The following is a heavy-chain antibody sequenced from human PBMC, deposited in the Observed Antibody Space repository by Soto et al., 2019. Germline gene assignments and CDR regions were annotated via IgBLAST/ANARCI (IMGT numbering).Heavy chain of an antibody. CDR1: GFTFSSYS. CDR3: ARDPTPYYDFWSGYSHASP. D-gene: IGHD3-3*01. J-gene: IGHJ4*02. CDR2: ISSSSSTI. Sequence: PGGSLRLSCAASGFTFSSYSMNWVRQAPGKGLEWVSYISSSSSTIYYADSVKGRFTISRDNAKNSLYLQMNSLRDEDTAVYYCARDPTPYYDFWSGYSHASPWGQGTLVTVSS. V-gene: IGHV3-48*02.